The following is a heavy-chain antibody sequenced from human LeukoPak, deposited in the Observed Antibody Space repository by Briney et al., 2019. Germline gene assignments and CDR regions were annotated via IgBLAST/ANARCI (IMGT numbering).Heavy chain of an antibody. J-gene: IGHJ3*02. CDR2: IKQDGSEK. CDR3: ARDVEGGTFDI. D-gene: IGHD3-16*01. CDR1: GFTFSSYW. Sequence: GGSLRLSCAASGFTFSSYWISWVRQAPGKGLEGVANIKQDGSEKYYVDSVKGRFTISRDNAKNSLYLQMNSLRAEDTAVYYCARDVEGGTFDIWGQGTTVTVSS. V-gene: IGHV3-7*05.